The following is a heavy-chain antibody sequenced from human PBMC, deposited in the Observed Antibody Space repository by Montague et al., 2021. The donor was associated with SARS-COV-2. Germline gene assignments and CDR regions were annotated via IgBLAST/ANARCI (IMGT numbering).Heavy chain of an antibody. D-gene: IGHD3-3*01. CDR2: INHSGST. J-gene: IGHJ3*02. CDR1: DGSFSGYY. CDR3: ARGQVTIFGVLIMLPAAGALDI. V-gene: IGHV4-34*01. Sequence: SETLSLTCAVYDGSFSGYYWSWIRQPPRKGLEWIGEINHSGSTNYNPSLKSRVTISVDTSKNQFSLKLNSVSAADTAVYYCARGQVTIFGVLIMLPAAGALDIWGQGTMVTVSS.